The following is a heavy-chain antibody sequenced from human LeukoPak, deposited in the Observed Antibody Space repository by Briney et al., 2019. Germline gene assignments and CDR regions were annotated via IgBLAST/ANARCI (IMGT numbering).Heavy chain of an antibody. Sequence: GGSLRLSCAASGFTFSSYWMSWVRQAPGKGLEWVANTKQDGIEKYYVDSLKGRFSISRDNAKNTMSLQMCSLRAEDTAVYYCARDLTPGYSGYDGENCGQGTLVTASS. CDR3: ARDLTPGYSGYDGEN. V-gene: IGHV3-7*05. J-gene: IGHJ4*02. D-gene: IGHD5-12*01. CDR1: GFTFSSYW. CDR2: TKQDGIEK.